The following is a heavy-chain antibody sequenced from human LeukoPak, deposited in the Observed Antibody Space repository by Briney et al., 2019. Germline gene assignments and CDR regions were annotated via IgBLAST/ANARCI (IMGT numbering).Heavy chain of an antibody. Sequence: ASVKVSCKVSGYTLTELSLHWVRQAPGRGLEWMGRFDPEDGETIYARKFQGRVTMTEDTSTDTAYMELSSLRSEDTAVYFCAVSLTTGGYYGMDVWGQGTTVTVSS. CDR3: AVSLTTGGYYGMDV. V-gene: IGHV1-24*01. D-gene: IGHD1-1*01. J-gene: IGHJ6*02. CDR1: GYTLTELS. CDR2: FDPEDGET.